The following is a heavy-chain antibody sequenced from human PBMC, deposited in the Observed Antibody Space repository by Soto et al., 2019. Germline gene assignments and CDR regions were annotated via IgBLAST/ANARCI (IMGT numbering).Heavy chain of an antibody. CDR2: LSGSGGTT. CDR1: GFTFSTYA. V-gene: IGHV3-23*01. D-gene: IGHD3-10*01. CDR3: AKQRAGYGSGSDTFYFDF. Sequence: GGSLRLSCSTSGFTFSTYARNWVRQAPGKGLEWVSALSGSGGTTYYADSVRGRFTISRDNSKNTLFLQMSSLRAEDTALYYCAKQRAGYGSGSDTFYFDFWGQGTLVTVYS. J-gene: IGHJ4*02.